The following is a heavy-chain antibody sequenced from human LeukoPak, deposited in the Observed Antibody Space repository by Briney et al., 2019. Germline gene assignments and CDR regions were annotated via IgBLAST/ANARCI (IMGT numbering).Heavy chain of an antibody. CDR1: GFTFSTYW. CDR2: IKQDGSEK. CDR3: ARLPLATARYYFDY. D-gene: IGHD4-17*01. J-gene: IGHJ4*02. V-gene: IGHV3-7*01. Sequence: GGSLRLSCAASGFTFSTYWMSWVRQAPGKGLEWVANIKQDGSEKYHVVSVKGRFTISRDNAKNSLYLRMNSLRAEDTAVYYCARLPLATARYYFDYWGQGTLVTVSS.